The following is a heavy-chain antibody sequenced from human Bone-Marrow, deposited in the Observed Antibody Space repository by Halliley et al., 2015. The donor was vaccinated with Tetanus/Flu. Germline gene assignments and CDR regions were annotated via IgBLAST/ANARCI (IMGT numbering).Heavy chain of an antibody. D-gene: IGHD3-22*01. V-gene: IGHV5-10-1*01. CDR3: ARHGFGGDGYYYFDQ. Sequence: RIGPRDSPTDYSPSFQGHVTISVDKSISTAYVQWSSLKASDTAMYFCARHGFGGDGYYYFDQWGRGTLVTVSS. J-gene: IGHJ4*02. CDR2: IGPRDSPT.